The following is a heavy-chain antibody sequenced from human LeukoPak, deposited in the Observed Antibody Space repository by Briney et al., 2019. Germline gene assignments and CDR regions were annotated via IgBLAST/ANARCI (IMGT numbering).Heavy chain of an antibody. CDR1: GGSISSYY. CDR2: IYYSGST. D-gene: IGHD3-10*01. Sequence: PSETLSLTCTVSGGSISSYYWSWIRQPPGKGLEWIGYIYYSGSTNYNPSLKSRVTISVDTSKNQFSLKLSSVTAADTAVYYCASQRITMVRGVLYYFDYWGQGTLVTVSS. CDR3: ASQRITMVRGVLYYFDY. J-gene: IGHJ4*02. V-gene: IGHV4-59*08.